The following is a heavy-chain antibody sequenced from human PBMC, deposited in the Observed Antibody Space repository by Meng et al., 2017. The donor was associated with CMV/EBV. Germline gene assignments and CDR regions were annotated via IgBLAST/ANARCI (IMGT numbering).Heavy chain of an antibody. CDR2: ISSSSSTI. CDR3: ARWGFYYDSSGYYYDYYYYYGMDV. CDR1: GFTFSSYS. V-gene: IGHV3-48*04. D-gene: IGHD3-22*01. Sequence: LSLTCAASGFTFSSYSMNWVRQAPGKGLEWVSYISSSSSTIYYADSVKGRFTISRDNAKNSLYLQMNSLRAEDTAVYYCARWGFYYDSSGYYYDYYYYYGMDVWGQGTTVTVSS. J-gene: IGHJ6*02.